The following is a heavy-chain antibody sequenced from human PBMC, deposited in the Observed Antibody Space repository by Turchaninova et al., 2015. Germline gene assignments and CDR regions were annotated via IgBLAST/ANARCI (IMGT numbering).Heavy chain of an antibody. CDR2: IEPGTLVA. CDR3: AGRVCSTSWTIAGDAFDI. CDR1: GYSFTSYW. Sequence: EVQLVQSGAEVNKPGESLKISCKGSGYSFTSYWIGWVRRLPGKGLAWWGMIEPGTLVARLQPDFEGHAIHTSASTSLQSGSRKAPDNARYECAGRVCSTSWTIAGDAFDIWGQGTMVTVSS. V-gene: IGHV5-51*01. D-gene: IGHD2-2*01. J-gene: IGHJ3*02.